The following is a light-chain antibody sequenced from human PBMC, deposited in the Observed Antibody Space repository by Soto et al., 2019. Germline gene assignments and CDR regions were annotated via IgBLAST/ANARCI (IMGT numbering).Light chain of an antibody. V-gene: IGKV3-15*01. CDR3: QYYNTWPPLT. Sequence: EIVMTQSPATLSVSPGERATLSCGASQSIGSNLAWYQQKPGQAPRLLIYGASSRATGIPDRFSGSGSGTDFSLTISNLQSEDFAVYYCQYYNTWPPLTFGGGTMVEVK. CDR2: GAS. CDR1: QSIGSN. J-gene: IGKJ4*01.